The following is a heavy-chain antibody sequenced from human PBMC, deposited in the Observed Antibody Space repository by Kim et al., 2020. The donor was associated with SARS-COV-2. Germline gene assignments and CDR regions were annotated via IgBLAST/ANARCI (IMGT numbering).Heavy chain of an antibody. V-gene: IGHV3-33*01. CDR3: ARDPY. CDR2: IWYDGSNK. J-gene: IGHJ4*02. Sequence: GGSLRLSCAASGFTFSSYGMHWVRQAPGKGLEWVAAIWYDGSNKYYADSVKGRFTISRDNSKNTLYLQMNSLRAEDTAVYYCARDPYWGQGTLATVSS. CDR1: GFTFSSYG.